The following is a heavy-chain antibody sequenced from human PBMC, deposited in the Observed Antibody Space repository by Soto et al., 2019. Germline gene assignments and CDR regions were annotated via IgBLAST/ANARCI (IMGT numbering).Heavy chain of an antibody. Sequence: QVQLVESGGGVVQPGRSLRLSCAASGFTFNSYGMHWVRQAPGKGLEWVAVISYDGSDKYYADSVKGRFTISRDNSKNTGYLQMNRLRAEDTAVYYCSKDLDGLQGLVDSSFCFDYWGQGTLVTVSS. V-gene: IGHV3-30*18. CDR2: ISYDGSDK. J-gene: IGHJ4*02. CDR1: GFTFNSYG. CDR3: SKDLDGLQGLVDSSFCFDY. D-gene: IGHD3-16*02.